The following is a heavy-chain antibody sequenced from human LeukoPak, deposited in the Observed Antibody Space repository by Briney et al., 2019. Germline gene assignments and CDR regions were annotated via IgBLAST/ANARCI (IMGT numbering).Heavy chain of an antibody. CDR3: ARDGIIEVVVAAFIRFDY. Sequence: ASVKVSCKASGYTFTGYYMHWVRQAPGQGLEWMGWINPNSGGTNYAQKLQGRVTMTTDTSTSTAYMELRSLRSDDTAVYYRARDGIIEVVVAAFIRFDYWGQGTLVTVSS. CDR2: INPNSGGT. CDR1: GYTFTGYY. D-gene: IGHD2-15*01. V-gene: IGHV1-2*02. J-gene: IGHJ4*02.